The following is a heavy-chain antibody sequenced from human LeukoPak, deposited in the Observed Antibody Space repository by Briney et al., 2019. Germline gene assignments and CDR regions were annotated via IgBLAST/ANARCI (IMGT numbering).Heavy chain of an antibody. CDR3: ARVQGSGYDFDYFDY. CDR2: IYSGGTT. V-gene: IGHV3-66*01. Sequence: GGSLRLSCAASGLTVSSNHMSWVRQAPGKGLEWVSVIYSGGTTFYGDSVKGRFTISRDNSKNTLYLQMNSLRAEDTAVYYCARVQGSGYDFDYFDYWGQGTLVTVSS. CDR1: GLTVSSNH. J-gene: IGHJ4*02. D-gene: IGHD5-12*01.